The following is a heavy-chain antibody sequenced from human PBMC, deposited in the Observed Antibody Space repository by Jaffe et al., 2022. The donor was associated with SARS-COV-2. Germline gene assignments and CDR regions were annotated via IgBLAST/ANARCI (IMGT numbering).Heavy chain of an antibody. CDR2: AKSWTDGGTT. CDR3: TTGSGYH. J-gene: IGHJ5*02. Sequence: EVQLAESGGDLVKPGGSLRLSCVASGFPFSNAWMVWVRQVPGKGLEWVGRAKSWTDGGTTEYAAPVKGRFSISRDDSKNTVYLQMNSLKVEDTALYFCTTGSGYHWGQGTLVTVSS. V-gene: IGHV3-15*05. CDR1: GFPFSNAW. D-gene: IGHD3-3*01.